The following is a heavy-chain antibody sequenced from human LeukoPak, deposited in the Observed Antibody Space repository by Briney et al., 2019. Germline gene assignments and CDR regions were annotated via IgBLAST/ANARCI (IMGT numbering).Heavy chain of an antibody. CDR3: AGRYCYGGSCYSAHDY. CDR1: GGSINGYY. V-gene: IGHV4-59*08. Sequence: SETLSLSCTVPGGSINGYYWTWIRQPPGEGLDWIGYIYYSGSTKYNPSLKSRVTISVDTSKNQSSLKLSSVTAADTAVYYCAGRYCYGGSCYSAHDYWGQGTLVTVSS. D-gene: IGHD2-15*01. CDR2: IYYSGST. J-gene: IGHJ4*02.